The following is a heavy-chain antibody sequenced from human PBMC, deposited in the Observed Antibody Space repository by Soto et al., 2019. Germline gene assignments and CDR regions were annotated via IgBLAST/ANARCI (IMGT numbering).Heavy chain of an antibody. V-gene: IGHV4-59*01. D-gene: IGHD3-10*01. CDR1: GGSISSYY. CDR2: IYYSGST. J-gene: IGHJ6*03. Sequence: QVQLQESGPGLVKPSETLSLTCTVSGGSISSYYWSWIRQPPGKGLEWIGYIYYSGSTNYNPSLKSRVTISVDTSKNQFSLKLSSVTAVDTAVYYCARSGRYYYYMDVWGKGTTVTVSS. CDR3: ARSGRYYYYMDV.